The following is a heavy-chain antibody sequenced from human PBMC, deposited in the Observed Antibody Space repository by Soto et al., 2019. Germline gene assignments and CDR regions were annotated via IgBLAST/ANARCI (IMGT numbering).Heavy chain of an antibody. CDR2: IWYDGSNK. V-gene: IGHV3-33*01. J-gene: IGHJ6*02. Sequence: GGSLRLSCAASGFTFSSYGMHWVRQAPGKGLEWVAVIWYDGSNKYYADSVKGRFTISRDNSKNTLYLQMNSLSAEDTAVYYCARGTYGGALGVWGQGTTVTVSS. CDR1: GFTFSSYG. D-gene: IGHD2-21*01. CDR3: ARGTYGGALGV.